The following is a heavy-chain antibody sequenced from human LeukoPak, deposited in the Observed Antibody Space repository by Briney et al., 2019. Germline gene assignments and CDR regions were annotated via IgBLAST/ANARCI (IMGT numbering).Heavy chain of an antibody. CDR2: IYPGDSIT. CDR3: ARHVDYFYYMDV. V-gene: IGHV5-51*01. CDR1: GYSFLNYW. J-gene: IGHJ6*03. Sequence: GESLKISYKASGYSFLNYWIAWVRQMPGKGLEWMGIIYPGDSITTYSPTFQGQVTMSVDKSVSTAYLQWSSLKASDTAIYYCARHVDYFYYMDVWGKGSTVTISS.